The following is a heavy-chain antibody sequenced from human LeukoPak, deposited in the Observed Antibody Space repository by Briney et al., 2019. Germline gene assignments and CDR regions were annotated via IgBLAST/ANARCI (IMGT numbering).Heavy chain of an antibody. D-gene: IGHD5-18*01. J-gene: IGHJ4*02. CDR1: GFTFSSYG. CDR3: AKDRSWIQLMESYYFDY. V-gene: IGHV3-30*02. CDR2: IRYDGSNK. Sequence: GGSLRLSCAASGFTFSSYGMHWVRQAPGKGLEWVAFIRYDGSNKYYADSVKGRFTISRDNSKNTLYLQMNSLRAEDTAVYYCAKDRSWIQLMESYYFDYWGQGTLVTVSS.